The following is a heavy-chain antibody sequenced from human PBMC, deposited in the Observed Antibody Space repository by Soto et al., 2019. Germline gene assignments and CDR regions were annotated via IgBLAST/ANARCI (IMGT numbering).Heavy chain of an antibody. D-gene: IGHD3-22*01. CDR3: ARPHYHSHTFYFFVNY. V-gene: IGHV4-34*12. J-gene: IGHJ6*01. Sequence: SETLSFTCAVYGRCFSGYGGSFSGYYWSWIRQPPGKGAERMGSIFHGGSTNSSPALKSRVTISVDTSKNQLSLALSSVASADTAVYWCARPHYHSHTFYFFVNY. CDR2: IFHGGST. CDR1: GRCFSGYGGSFSGYY.